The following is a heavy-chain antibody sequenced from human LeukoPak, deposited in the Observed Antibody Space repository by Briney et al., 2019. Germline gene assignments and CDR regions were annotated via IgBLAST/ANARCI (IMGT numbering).Heavy chain of an antibody. CDR1: GFTFSGSG. D-gene: IGHD6-13*01. V-gene: IGHV3-30*02. Sequence: GGSLRLSCAASGFTFSGSGMHWVRRAPGKGLEGVAFIRYDASNKYYADSVKGRFTISRDNSKNTLYLQMNSLRAEDTAVYYCARGGYSSSWYYFDYWGQGTLVTVSS. J-gene: IGHJ4*02. CDR3: ARGGYSSSWYYFDY. CDR2: IRYDASNK.